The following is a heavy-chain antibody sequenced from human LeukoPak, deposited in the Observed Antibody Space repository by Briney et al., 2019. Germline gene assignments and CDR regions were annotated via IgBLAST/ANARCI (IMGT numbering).Heavy chain of an antibody. CDR3: ASGEYYDFWSGYYAVDY. J-gene: IGHJ4*02. CDR1: GGTFSSYA. V-gene: IGHV1-69*05. Sequence: ASVKVSCKASGGTFSSYAISWVRQAPGQGLEWMGGIIPIFGTANYAQKFQGRVTITTDESTSTAYMELSSLRSEDTAVYYCASGEYYDFWSGYYAVDYWGQGTLVTVSS. D-gene: IGHD3-3*01. CDR2: IIPIFGTA.